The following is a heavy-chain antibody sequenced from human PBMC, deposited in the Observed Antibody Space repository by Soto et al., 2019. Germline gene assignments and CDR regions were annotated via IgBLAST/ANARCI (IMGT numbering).Heavy chain of an antibody. CDR1: GGTFSSYT. CDR3: ARLVRGVTLFDY. J-gene: IGHJ4*02. D-gene: IGHD3-10*01. Sequence: QVQLVQSGAEVKKPGSSVKVSCKASGGTFSSYTISWVRQAPGQGLEWMGRIIPILGIANYAQKFQGRVTITADKATSTAYMELSSLRSEDTAVYYCARLVRGVTLFDYWGQGTLVTVSS. CDR2: IIPILGIA. V-gene: IGHV1-69*02.